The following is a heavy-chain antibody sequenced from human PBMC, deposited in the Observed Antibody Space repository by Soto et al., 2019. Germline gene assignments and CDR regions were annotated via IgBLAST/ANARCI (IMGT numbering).Heavy chain of an antibody. V-gene: IGHV1-3*01. CDR1: GYTFTGYA. D-gene: IGHD6-19*01. Sequence: ASVKVSCKASGYTFTGYAMHWVRQAPGQRLEWMGWINAGNGNTKYSQKFQGRVTITRDTSASTAYMDLSSLRTEDTAVYYCARAVAVPADFDYWGQGTLVTVSS. J-gene: IGHJ4*02. CDR3: ARAVAVPADFDY. CDR2: INAGNGNT.